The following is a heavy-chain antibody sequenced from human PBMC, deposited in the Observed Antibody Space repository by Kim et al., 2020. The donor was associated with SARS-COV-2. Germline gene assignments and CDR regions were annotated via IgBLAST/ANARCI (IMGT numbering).Heavy chain of an antibody. J-gene: IGHJ4*02. CDR2: INPSGGST. V-gene: IGHV1-46*01. D-gene: IGHD1-26*01. CDR3: ARGQVGAVTTFDY. CDR1: GYTFTSSY. Sequence: ASVKVSCKASGYTFTSSYMHWVRQAPGQGLEWMGIINPSGGSTTFAQKFQGRVTMTRDTSTSTVYMELSSLTSEDAAVYYCARGQVGAVTTFDYWGQGTLVTVSS.